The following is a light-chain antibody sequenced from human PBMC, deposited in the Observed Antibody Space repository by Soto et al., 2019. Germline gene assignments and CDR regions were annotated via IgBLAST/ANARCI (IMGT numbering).Light chain of an antibody. CDR2: DAS. J-gene: IGKJ5*01. Sequence: DIQMTQSPSSLSASVGDRVTITCQASQDISNYLNWYQQKPGKAPKLLIYDASNLETGVPSRFSGSGSGTDFTFTISILQPEDIATYYCQQYDNLSSFGQGTRLEIK. V-gene: IGKV1-33*01. CDR1: QDISNY. CDR3: QQYDNLSS.